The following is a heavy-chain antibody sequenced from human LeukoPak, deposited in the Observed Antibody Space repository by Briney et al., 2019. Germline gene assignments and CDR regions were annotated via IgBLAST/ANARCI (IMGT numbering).Heavy chain of an antibody. D-gene: IGHD3-10*01. J-gene: IGHJ6*03. CDR2: IYYSGST. CDR1: GGSISSYY. Sequence: PSETLSLTCTVSGGSISSYYWSWIRQPPGKGLEWIGYIYYSGSTNYNPSLKSRVTISVDTSKNQFSLKLSSVTAADTAVYHCARSFEYYGSPYYYYYMDVWGTGTTVTVSS. V-gene: IGHV4-59*01. CDR3: ARSFEYYGSPYYYYYMDV.